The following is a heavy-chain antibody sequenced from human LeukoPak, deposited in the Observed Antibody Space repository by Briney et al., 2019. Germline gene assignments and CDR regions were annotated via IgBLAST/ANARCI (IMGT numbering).Heavy chain of an antibody. CDR1: GGTFSSYA. CDR3: ARDLKSIVTYNQQTNYGMDV. Sequence: SVKVSCKASGGTFSSYAISWVRHAPGQGLEWMGGIIPIFGTANYAQKFQGRVTITADESTSTAYMELSSLRSEDTAVYYCARDLKSIVTYNQQTNYGMDVWGQGTTVTVSS. D-gene: IGHD5-24*01. J-gene: IGHJ6*02. V-gene: IGHV1-69*01. CDR2: IIPIFGTA.